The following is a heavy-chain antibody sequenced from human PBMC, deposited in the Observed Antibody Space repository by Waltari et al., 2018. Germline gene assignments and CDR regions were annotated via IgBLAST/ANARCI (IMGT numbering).Heavy chain of an antibody. CDR2: IYPSGST. J-gene: IGHJ5*02. CDR1: GDSTTTNNYY. Sequence: QVQLQESGPGLVKPSQTLSLTCTVSGDSTTTNNYYWSWIRQPAGKRLEWIGRIYPSGSTNYIPSLKSRVTISLDASKNKCSLNRTSVTAADTAIYYCARAALTGGVFYWFDPWGQGTLVTVSS. CDR3: ARAALTGGVFYWFDP. D-gene: IGHD3-16*01. V-gene: IGHV4-61*02.